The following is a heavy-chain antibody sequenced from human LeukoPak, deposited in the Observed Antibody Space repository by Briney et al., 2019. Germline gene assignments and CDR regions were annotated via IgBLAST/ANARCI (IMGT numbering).Heavy chain of an antibody. CDR2: IKTKTDGGTT. CDR3: TRGWEVMITFGGVSVTSSFDY. CDR1: GFTFSNAW. J-gene: IGHJ4*02. Sequence: GGSLRLSCAASGFTFSNAWMSWVRQAPGKGLEWVGRIKTKTDGGTTDYAAPVKGRFTISRDDSKNTLYLLMNSLKTEDTAVYYCTRGWEVMITFGGVSVTSSFDYWGQGTLVTVSS. V-gene: IGHV3-15*01. D-gene: IGHD3-16*02.